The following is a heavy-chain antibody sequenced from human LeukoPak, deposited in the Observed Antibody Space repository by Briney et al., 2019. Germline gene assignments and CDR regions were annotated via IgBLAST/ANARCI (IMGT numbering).Heavy chain of an antibody. Sequence: PGGSLRLSCAASGFTFSSYAMSWVRQAPGKGLEWVSAISGSGGSTYYADSVKGRFTISRDNSKNTLYLQMNSLRVEDTTVYYCARSAPYDSSGYFDYWGQGTLVTVSS. J-gene: IGHJ4*02. CDR1: GFTFSSYA. CDR2: ISGSGGST. V-gene: IGHV3-23*01. CDR3: ARSAPYDSSGYFDY. D-gene: IGHD3-22*01.